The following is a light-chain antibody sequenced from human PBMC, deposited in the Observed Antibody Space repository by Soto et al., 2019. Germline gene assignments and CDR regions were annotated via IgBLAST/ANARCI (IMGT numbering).Light chain of an antibody. CDR3: SSYTTSSTPV. CDR2: ANN. CDR1: SSNIGAGYD. J-gene: IGLJ1*01. Sequence: QAVVTQPPSVSGAPRERVTMSCSGSSSNIGAGYDVNWYQQFPGTAPKLLIFANNKRPSGVPDRFSGSTSGNTASLAITGLQAEDEADYYCSSYTTSSTPVFGTATKLTVL. V-gene: IGLV1-40*01.